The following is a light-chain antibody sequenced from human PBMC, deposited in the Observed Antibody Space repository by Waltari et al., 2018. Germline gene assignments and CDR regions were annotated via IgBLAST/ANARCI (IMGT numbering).Light chain of an antibody. CDR3: AAWDDSLNASYV. V-gene: IGLV1-44*01. J-gene: IGLJ1*01. Sequence: QSVLTQPPSASGTPGQRVTISCSGSSSNIGSNTVNRYQQLPGTAPKLLIYSTNQRPSGVPDRFAGSKSGTSASLAISGLQSEDEADYYCAAWDDSLNASYVFGTGTKVTVL. CDR1: SSNIGSNT. CDR2: STN.